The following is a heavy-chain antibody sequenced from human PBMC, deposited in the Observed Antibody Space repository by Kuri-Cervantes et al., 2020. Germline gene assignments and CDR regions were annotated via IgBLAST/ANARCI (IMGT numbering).Heavy chain of an antibody. CDR3: ARPPPTGYCSGGSCYPADY. CDR2: MNPNSGNT. D-gene: IGHD2-15*01. CDR1: GYTFTSYD. Sequence: ASVKVSCKASGYTFTSYDINWVRQATGQGLEWMGWMNPNSGNTGYAQKFQGRVTMTRNTSISTAYVELSSLRSEDTAVYYCARPPPTGYCSGGSCYPADYWGQGTLVTVSS. J-gene: IGHJ4*02. V-gene: IGHV1-8*01.